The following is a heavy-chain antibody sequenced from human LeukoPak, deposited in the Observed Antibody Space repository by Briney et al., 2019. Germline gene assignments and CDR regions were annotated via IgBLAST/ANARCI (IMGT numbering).Heavy chain of an antibody. CDR3: ARPHSYYYDSSGYHN. J-gene: IGHJ4*02. D-gene: IGHD3-22*01. V-gene: IGHV5-51*01. Sequence: GESLKISCKGSGYSFTSYWIGWVRQMPGKGLELIGIIYPGDSYTRYSPSFQGQVTISDDKSISTAYLQWSSLKASDTAMYYCARPHSYYYDSSGYHNWGQGTLVTVSS. CDR2: IYPGDSYT. CDR1: GYSFTSYW.